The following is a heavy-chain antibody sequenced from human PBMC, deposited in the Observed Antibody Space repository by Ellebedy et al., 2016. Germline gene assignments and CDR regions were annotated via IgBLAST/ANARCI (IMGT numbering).Heavy chain of an antibody. D-gene: IGHD3-10*01. V-gene: IGHV3-33*08. CDR2: IDNDESTK. CDR3: ARDAYGSGNYYKTPGGY. CDR1: GFTFSSYS. Sequence: GESLKISXAASGFTFSSYSMNWVRQAPGKGLEWVALIDNDESTKYYADSVKGRFTISRDNSKNTLYLQINSLRADDTAVYYCARDAYGSGNYYKTPGGYWGRGTLVTVSS. J-gene: IGHJ4*02.